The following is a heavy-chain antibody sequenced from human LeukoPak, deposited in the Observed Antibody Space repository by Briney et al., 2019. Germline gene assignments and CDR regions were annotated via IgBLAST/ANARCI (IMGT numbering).Heavy chain of an antibody. CDR2: INPSGGST. CDR1: GYTFTSYY. Sequence: ASVKVSCKASGYTFTSYYMHWVRQAPGQGLEWMGIINPSGGSTSYAQKFQGRVTMTRDTSTSTVYMELSSLRPEDTAVYYCARDLTAVAGGDYWGQGTLVTVSS. V-gene: IGHV1-46*01. J-gene: IGHJ4*02. D-gene: IGHD6-19*01. CDR3: ARDLTAVAGGDY.